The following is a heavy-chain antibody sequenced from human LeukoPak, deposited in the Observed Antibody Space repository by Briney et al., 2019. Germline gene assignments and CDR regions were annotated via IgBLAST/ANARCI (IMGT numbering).Heavy chain of an antibody. D-gene: IGHD3-22*01. CDR3: ARERGGNLRSGYTMPTDHRPNNYEFDY. CDR2: IIPILGIA. V-gene: IGHV1-69*04. J-gene: IGHJ4*02. CDR1: GYTFTSYG. Sequence: ASVKVSCKASGYTFTSYGISWVRQAPGQGLEWMGRIIPILGIANYAQKFQGRVTITADKSTSTAYMELSSLRSEDTAVYYCARERGGNLRSGYTMPTDHRPNNYEFDYWGQGTLVTVSS.